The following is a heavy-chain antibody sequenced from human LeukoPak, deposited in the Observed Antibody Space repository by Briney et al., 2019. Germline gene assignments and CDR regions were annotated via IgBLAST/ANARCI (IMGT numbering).Heavy chain of an antibody. CDR2: INHSGSA. CDR3: ARRRYVLRFLGGRNNWFDP. CDR1: GGSFSGYY. J-gene: IGHJ5*02. V-gene: IGHV4-34*01. Sequence: SETLSLTCAVYGGSFSGYYWTWIRQPPGKGLECIGEINHSGSANYNPSLKSRVTISVDTSKNQFSLNLSSVTAADTAVYYCARRRYVLRFLGGRNNWFDPWGQGTLVTVSS. D-gene: IGHD3-3*01.